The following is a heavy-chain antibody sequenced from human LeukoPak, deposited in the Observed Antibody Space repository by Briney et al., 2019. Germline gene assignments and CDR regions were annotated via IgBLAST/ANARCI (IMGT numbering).Heavy chain of an antibody. CDR1: GGSISSSSYY. J-gene: IGHJ6*02. CDR3: ARHYYDSSGYYYTLYYYYGMDV. D-gene: IGHD3-22*01. CDR2: IYYSGST. V-gene: IGHV4-39*01. Sequence: PSETLSPTCTVSGGSISSSSYYWGWIRQPPGKGLEWIGSIYYSGSTYYNPSLKSRVTISVDTSKNQFSLKLSSVTAADTAVYYCARHYYDSSGYYYTLYYYYGMDVWGQGTTVTVSS.